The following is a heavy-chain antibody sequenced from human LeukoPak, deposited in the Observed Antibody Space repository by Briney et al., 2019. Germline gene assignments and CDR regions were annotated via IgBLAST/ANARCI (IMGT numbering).Heavy chain of an antibody. CDR2: MNPNSGGT. D-gene: IGHD6-19*01. CDR1: GYSFTGHY. V-gene: IGHV1-2*02. CDR3: ARPRTSGWIHDVYDI. Sequence: ASVKVSCEASGYSFTGHYMHWVRQAPGQGPEWMGWMNPNSGGTKYAQKFQGRVTMTRDTSISTAYMELSGLSFDDTAVYYCARPRTSGWIHDVYDIWGQGTMVTVPS. J-gene: IGHJ3*02.